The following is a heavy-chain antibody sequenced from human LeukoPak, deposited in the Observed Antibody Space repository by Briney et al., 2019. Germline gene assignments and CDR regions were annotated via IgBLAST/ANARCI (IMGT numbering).Heavy chain of an antibody. CDR1: GFPFSTYT. D-gene: IGHD6-19*01. Sequence: PGGSLRLSCAASGFPFSTYTMSWVRQAPGKGLEWVAVIWYDGSHKYYADSVKGRFTISRDNSKNTLYLEMNSLSAEDTAVYYCAREYRSGWTGLGYWGQGILVTVSS. CDR3: AREYRSGWTGLGY. J-gene: IGHJ4*02. V-gene: IGHV3-33*08. CDR2: IWYDGSHK.